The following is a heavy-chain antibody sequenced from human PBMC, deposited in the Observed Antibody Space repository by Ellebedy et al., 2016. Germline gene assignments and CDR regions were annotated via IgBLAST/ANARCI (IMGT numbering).Heavy chain of an antibody. Sequence: SETLSLXXAVYGGSFSGYYWSWIRQPPGKGLEWIGEINHSGSTNYNPSLKSRVTISVDTSKNQFSLKLSSVTAADTAVYYCARKRGSGGRQYYYYYMDVWGKGTTVTVSS. CDR1: GGSFSGYY. CDR3: ARKRGSGGRQYYYYYMDV. J-gene: IGHJ6*03. V-gene: IGHV4-34*01. D-gene: IGHD3-10*01. CDR2: INHSGST.